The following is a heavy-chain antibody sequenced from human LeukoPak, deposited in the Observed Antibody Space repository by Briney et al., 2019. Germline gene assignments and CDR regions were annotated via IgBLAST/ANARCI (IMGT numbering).Heavy chain of an antibody. CDR1: GFTFSSYD. Sequence: GGSLRLSCAASGFTFSSYDMHWVRQAPGKGLEWVSAIGTAGDTYYPGSVKGRFTISRENAKNSLYLQMNSLRAEDTAVYYCAKFHTAVPYLVPSSYYFDYWGQGTLVTVSS. J-gene: IGHJ4*02. CDR2: IGTAGDT. CDR3: AKFHTAVPYLVPSSYYFDY. V-gene: IGHV3-13*01. D-gene: IGHD6-6*01.